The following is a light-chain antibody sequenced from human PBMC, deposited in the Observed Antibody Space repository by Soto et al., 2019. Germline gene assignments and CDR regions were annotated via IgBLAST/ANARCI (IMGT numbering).Light chain of an antibody. CDR2: SSD. V-gene: IGLV1-44*01. Sequence: QSVLTQPPSASGTPGQRVTISCSGSTSNIGSNSVNWYQQLPGTAPKLLLYSSDRRPSGVPDRFSGCKSGTSASLAIHGLQPEDEADYYCAAWDDSLNGWVFGGGTKLTVL. CDR1: TSNIGSNS. J-gene: IGLJ3*02. CDR3: AAWDDSLNGWV.